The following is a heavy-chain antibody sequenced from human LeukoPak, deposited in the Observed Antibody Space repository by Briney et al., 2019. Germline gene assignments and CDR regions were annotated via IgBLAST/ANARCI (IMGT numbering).Heavy chain of an antibody. D-gene: IGHD3-22*01. CDR1: GGTLNSYA. J-gene: IGHJ4*02. V-gene: IGHV1-18*01. CDR3: ARDHGYYDTSGYYAFLDF. CDR2: IRTYNGNT. Sequence: GSSVKVSCKTSGGTLNSYAISWVRQAPGQGLEWMGWIRTYNGNTNYAQKLQGRATMTTDTSTSTAYMELRSLRSDDTAVYYCARDHGYYDTSGYYAFLDFWGQGTLVTVSS.